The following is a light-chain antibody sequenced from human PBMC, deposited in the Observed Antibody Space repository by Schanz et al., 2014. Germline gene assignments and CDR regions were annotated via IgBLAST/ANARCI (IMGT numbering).Light chain of an antibody. CDR1: SSDVGGYNF. V-gene: IGLV2-14*01. CDR3: SSYTSSSTGV. CDR2: DVS. Sequence: QFALTQPASVSGSPGQSITISCTGTSSDVGGYNFVSWYQQHPGKAPKLMIHDVSNRPSGVSNRFSGSKSGNTASLTISGLQAEDEADYYCSSYTSSSTGVFGGGTKLTVL. J-gene: IGLJ3*02.